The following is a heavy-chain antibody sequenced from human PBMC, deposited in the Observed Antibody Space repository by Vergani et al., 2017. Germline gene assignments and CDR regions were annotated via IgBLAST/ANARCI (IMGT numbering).Heavy chain of an antibody. Sequence: QVQLQESGPGLVKPSETLSLTCTVSGGSINRHYWNWIRQTPGEGLEWIGYVEDSGYFNYNPSLKTRVSMSSDTSNNQFSLMLSSVTVADTAVYYCARSIVSRNPPDYFDNWGQGTLVTVSS. V-gene: IGHV4-59*11. CDR3: ARSIVSRNPPDYFDN. J-gene: IGHJ4*02. CDR1: GGSINRHY. D-gene: IGHD1-14*01. CDR2: VEDSGYF.